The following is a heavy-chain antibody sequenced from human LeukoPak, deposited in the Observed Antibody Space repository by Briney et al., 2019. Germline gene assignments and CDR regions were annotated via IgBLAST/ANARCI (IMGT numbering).Heavy chain of an antibody. CDR2: IRTSGTNT. CDR3: ARMNYVSSGWGAPFDY. V-gene: IGHV3-11*06. CDR1: GGSISSYY. J-gene: IGHJ4*02. Sequence: LSLTCPVSGGSISSYYWSWIRQPPGKGLEWVSYIRTSGTNTDYTGSVKGRFTISRDNAKNSLYLQMNSLRAEDTAVYYCARMNYVSSGWGAPFDYWGQGTLVTVSS. D-gene: IGHD1-7*01.